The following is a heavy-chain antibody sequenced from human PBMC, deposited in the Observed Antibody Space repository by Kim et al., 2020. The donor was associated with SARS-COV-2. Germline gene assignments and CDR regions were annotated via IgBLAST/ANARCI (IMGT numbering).Heavy chain of an antibody. Sequence: GGSLRLSCAASGFTFSSYSMNWVRQAPGKGLEWVSSISSSSSYIYYADSVKGRFTISRDNAKNSLYLQMNSLRAEDTAVYYCARVGRTMIPVNYFDYWGQGTLVTVSS. V-gene: IGHV3-21*01. CDR1: GFTFSSYS. D-gene: IGHD3-22*01. CDR2: ISSSSSYI. J-gene: IGHJ4*02. CDR3: ARVGRTMIPVNYFDY.